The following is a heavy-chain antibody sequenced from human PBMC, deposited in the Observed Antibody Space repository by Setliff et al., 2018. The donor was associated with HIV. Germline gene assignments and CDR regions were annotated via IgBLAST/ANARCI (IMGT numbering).Heavy chain of an antibody. CDR1: GYSFTKYW. Sequence: PGESLKISCKGSGYSFTKYWIAWVRQTPGKGLEWMGIISPSDSDTRHSPSFQGQVTMSADKSVSTAYLQWSSLRAADTAVYYCARADCGGDCYLPYYFDHWGQGTLVTVSS. CDR2: ISPSDSDT. D-gene: IGHD2-21*02. V-gene: IGHV5-51*01. J-gene: IGHJ4*02. CDR3: ARADCGGDCYLPYYFDH.